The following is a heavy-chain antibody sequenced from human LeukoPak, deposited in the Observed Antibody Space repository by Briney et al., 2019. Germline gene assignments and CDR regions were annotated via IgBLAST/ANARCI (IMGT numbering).Heavy chain of an antibody. V-gene: IGHV2-5*01. J-gene: IGHJ6*02. CDR3: AHSWQQLDYYYYGMDV. CDR2: IDWNDDK. D-gene: IGHD6-13*01. CDR1: GFSLSTSGVG. Sequence: SGPTLVKPAQTLTLTCTFSGFSLSTSGVGVGWIRQPPGKALEWLAVIDWNDDKFYSPSLKSRLTITKDTSKTQVVLTMTNLDPVDTATYYCAHSWQQLDYYYYGMDVWGQGTTVTVSS.